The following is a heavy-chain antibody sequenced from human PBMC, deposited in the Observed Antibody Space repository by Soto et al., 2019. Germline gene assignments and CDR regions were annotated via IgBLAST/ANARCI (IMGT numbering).Heavy chain of an antibody. J-gene: IGHJ6*02. Sequence: QVQLVESGGGVVQPGRSLRLSCAASGFTFSSYGMHWVRQAPGKGLEWVAVIWYDGSNKYYADSVKGRFTISRDNSKNTLYLQMNSLRAEDTAVYYCARDGYYDFWSGGHGMDVWGQGTTVTVSS. D-gene: IGHD3-3*01. CDR2: IWYDGSNK. V-gene: IGHV3-33*01. CDR1: GFTFSSYG. CDR3: ARDGYYDFWSGGHGMDV.